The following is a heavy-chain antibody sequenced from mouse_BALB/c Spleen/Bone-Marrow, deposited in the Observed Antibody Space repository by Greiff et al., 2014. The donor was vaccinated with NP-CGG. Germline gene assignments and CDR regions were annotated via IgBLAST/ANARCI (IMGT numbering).Heavy chain of an antibody. Sequence: EVKLVESGGGLVKPGGSLKLSCAASGFTFSDCYMYWVRQTPEKRLEWDATISDGGSYTYYPDSVKGRFTISRDNAKNNLYLQMSSLKSEDTAIYYCAREGNYGYFDYWGQGTTLTVSS. J-gene: IGHJ2*01. CDR2: ISDGGSYT. CDR3: AREGNYGYFDY. D-gene: IGHD1-1*01. V-gene: IGHV5-4*02. CDR1: GFTFSDCY.